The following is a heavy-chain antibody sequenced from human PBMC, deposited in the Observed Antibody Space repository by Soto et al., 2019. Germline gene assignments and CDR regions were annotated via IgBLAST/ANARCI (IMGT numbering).Heavy chain of an antibody. V-gene: IGHV3-23*01. CDR1: GFTFSSYA. D-gene: IGHD3-9*01. Sequence: GGSLRLSCAASGFTFSSYAMSWVRQAPGKGLEWVSAISGSGGSTYYADSVKGRFTISRDNSKNTLYLQMNSLRAEDTAVYYCANGLRYFDWLLQGLDYWGQGTLVTVSS. CDR2: ISGSGGST. J-gene: IGHJ4*02. CDR3: ANGLRYFDWLLQGLDY.